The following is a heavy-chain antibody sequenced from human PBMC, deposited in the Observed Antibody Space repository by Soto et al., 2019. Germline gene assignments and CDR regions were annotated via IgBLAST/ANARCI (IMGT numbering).Heavy chain of an antibody. V-gene: IGHV3-53*01. CDR2: IYSGGST. J-gene: IGHJ6*02. CDR3: ARCIAARPVDYYYGMDV. CDR1: GFTVSSNY. D-gene: IGHD6-6*01. Sequence: PGGSLRLSCAASGFTVSSNYMSWVRQAPGKGLEWVSVIYSGGSTYYADSVKGRFTISRDNSKNTLYLQMNSLRAEDTAVYYCARCIAARPVDYYYGMDVWGQGTTVTVSS.